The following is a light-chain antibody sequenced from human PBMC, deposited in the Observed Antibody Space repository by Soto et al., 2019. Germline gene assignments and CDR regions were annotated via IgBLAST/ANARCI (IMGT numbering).Light chain of an antibody. CDR3: LHYHSYTRT. CDR1: QDIRDY. J-gene: IGKJ1*01. CDR2: AS. V-gene: IGKV1-17*03. Sequence: DIQMTQFPSAMSASVGDRVTITCRASQDIRDYLAWFQHKPGNVPKRLIYASTLQSGVPSRFSGSGSGTEFNLTITGLQTEDFATYYCLHYHSYTRTFGRGTKVDIK.